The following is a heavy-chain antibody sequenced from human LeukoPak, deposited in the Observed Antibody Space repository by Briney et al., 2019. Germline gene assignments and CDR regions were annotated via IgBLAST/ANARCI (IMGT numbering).Heavy chain of an antibody. J-gene: IGHJ6*03. V-gene: IGHV1-8*01. D-gene: IGHD3-10*01. CDR1: GYTFTSYD. CDR3: ARAKNRPARFGELLKSYYMDV. CDR2: MNPNSGNT. Sequence: ASVKVSCKASGYTFTSYDINWVRQATGQGLEWMGWMNPNSGNTGYAQKFQGRVTMTRNTSISTAYMELSSLRSEDTAVYYCARAKNRPARFGELLKSYYMDVWGKGTTVTISS.